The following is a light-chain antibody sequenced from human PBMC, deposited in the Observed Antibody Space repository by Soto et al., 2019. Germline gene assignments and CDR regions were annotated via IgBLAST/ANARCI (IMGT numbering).Light chain of an antibody. CDR3: QHYNSYSEA. V-gene: IGKV1-5*03. CDR2: KAS. CDR1: QTISSW. Sequence: DIKMTQSPSTLSGSVGERVTITCRASQTISSWLAWYQQKPGKAPKLLIYKASTLKSGVPLRFSGSGSGTEFTLTISSLQPDYFATYYCQHYNSYSEAFGQGTKVDI. J-gene: IGKJ1*01.